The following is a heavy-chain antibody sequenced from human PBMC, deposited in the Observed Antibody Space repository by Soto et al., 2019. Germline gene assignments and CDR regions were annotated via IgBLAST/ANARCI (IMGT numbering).Heavy chain of an antibody. Sequence: AETLSLTCTVSGASISGFYWSWIRKSAGKGLEWIGRIYATGTTDYNPSLKSRVMMSVDTSKKQFSLKLRSVTAADTAVYYCVRDGTKTLRDWFDPWGQGISVTVSS. CDR2: IYATGTT. D-gene: IGHD1-1*01. CDR3: VRDGTKTLRDWFDP. J-gene: IGHJ5*02. V-gene: IGHV4-4*07. CDR1: GASISGFY.